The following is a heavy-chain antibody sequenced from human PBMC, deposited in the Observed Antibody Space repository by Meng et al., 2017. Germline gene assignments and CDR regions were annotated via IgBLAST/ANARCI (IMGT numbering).Heavy chain of an antibody. CDR2: INHSGST. D-gene: IGHD3-22*01. J-gene: IGHJ4*02. V-gene: IGHV4-34*01. Sequence: QLPPQQWCPVRLKPAEALALTCAVYGRSCRGYYWSWIRQPPGKGLEWIGEINHSGSTNYNPSLKSRVTISVDTSKNQFSLKLSSVTAADTAVYYCARASPYDRGGYFDYWGQGTLVTVSS. CDR3: ARASPYDRGGYFDY. CDR1: GRSCRGYY.